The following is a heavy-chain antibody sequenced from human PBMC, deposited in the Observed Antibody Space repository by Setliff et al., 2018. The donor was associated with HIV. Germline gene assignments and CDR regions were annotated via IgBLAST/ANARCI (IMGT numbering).Heavy chain of an antibody. J-gene: IGHJ6*01. Sequence: PSETLSLTCRVSEYSVSSGFYWGWVRQPPGKRLEWIGRLHLSGDTNYNPSLKSRVTMSIDTSKNQFSLKLSSVTAADTAVYYCARDNSYYYGSGSHYWYGMDVWGQGTTVTVSS. CDR1: EYSVSSGFY. CDR3: ARDNSYYYGSGSHYWYGMDV. V-gene: IGHV4-38-2*02. CDR2: LHLSGDT. D-gene: IGHD3-10*01.